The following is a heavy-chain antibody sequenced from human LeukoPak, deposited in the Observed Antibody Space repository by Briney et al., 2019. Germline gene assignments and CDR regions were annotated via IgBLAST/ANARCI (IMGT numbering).Heavy chain of an antibody. CDR2: MDPDGGGGT. Sequence: ASVKVSCKASGYTFTGYYMHWVRQAPGHGLDWMGWMDPDGGGGTNYAQMFQGRVTMTRDTSINTAYMELSSLRSDDTAIYYCARVSGRSGPFEYWGQGTLVTVSS. J-gene: IGHJ4*02. V-gene: IGHV1-2*02. D-gene: IGHD3-3*01. CDR1: GYTFTGYY. CDR3: ARVSGRSGPFEY.